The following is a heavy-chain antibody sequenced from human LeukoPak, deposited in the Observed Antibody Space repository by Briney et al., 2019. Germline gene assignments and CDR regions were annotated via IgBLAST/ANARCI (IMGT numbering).Heavy chain of an antibody. CDR3: ARVRCSGGSCPYYYYYYYMDV. Sequence: SETLSLTCNVSGGSISSFYCSWIRQPPGKGLEWIGYTSYSGKTNYNPSLQSRVTISIDTSKNQFSLKLRFVTAADTAVYYCARVRCSGGSCPYYYYYYYMDVWGKGTTVTVSS. D-gene: IGHD2-15*01. CDR2: TSYSGKT. V-gene: IGHV4-59*12. CDR1: GGSISSFY. J-gene: IGHJ6*03.